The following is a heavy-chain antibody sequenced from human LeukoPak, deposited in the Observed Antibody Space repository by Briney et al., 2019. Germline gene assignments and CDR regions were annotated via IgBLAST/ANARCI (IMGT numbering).Heavy chain of an antibody. CDR3: ARGYCSSTSCYGVRDY. CDR2: ISSSSSYI. D-gene: IGHD2-2*01. CDR1: GFTFSSYS. V-gene: IGHV3-21*01. J-gene: IGHJ4*02. Sequence: GGSLRLSCAASGFTFSSYSMNWVRQAPGKGLGWVSSISSSSSYIYYADSVKGRFTISRDNAKNSLYLQMNSLRAEDTAVYYCARGYCSSTSCYGVRDYWGQGTLVTVSS.